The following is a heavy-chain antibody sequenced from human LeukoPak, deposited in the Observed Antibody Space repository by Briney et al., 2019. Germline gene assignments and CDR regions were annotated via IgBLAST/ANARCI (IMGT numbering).Heavy chain of an antibody. CDR3: ARGLGAAFDY. CDR1: GGSFSGYY. J-gene: IGHJ4*02. V-gene: IGHV4-34*01. D-gene: IGHD3-16*01. Sequence: SETLSLTCAVYGGSFSGYYWSWIRQPPGKGLEWIGEINHSGSTNYNPSLKSRVTISVDTSKNQFSLKLSSVTAADTAVYCCARGLGAAFDYWGQGTLVTVSS. CDR2: INHSGST.